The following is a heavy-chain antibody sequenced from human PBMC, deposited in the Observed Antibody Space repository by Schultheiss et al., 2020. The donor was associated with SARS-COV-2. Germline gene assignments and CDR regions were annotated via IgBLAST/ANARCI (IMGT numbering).Heavy chain of an antibody. Sequence: GGSLRLSCAASGFTFSTSWMHWVRQAPGKGLEWVSSISSSSSYIYYADSVKGRFTISRDNAKNSLYLQMNSLRAEDTAVYYCAMSITIFGVVNPTWGQGTLVTVSS. CDR1: GFTFSTSW. V-gene: IGHV3-21*01. D-gene: IGHD3-3*01. CDR2: ISSSSSYI. J-gene: IGHJ4*02. CDR3: AMSITIFGVVNPT.